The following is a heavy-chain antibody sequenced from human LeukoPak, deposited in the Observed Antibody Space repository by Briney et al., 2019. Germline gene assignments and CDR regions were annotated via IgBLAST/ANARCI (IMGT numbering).Heavy chain of an antibody. CDR2: IWYDGSNK. Sequence: GRSLRLSCAASGFTFSSYGMHWVRQAPGKGLEWVAVIWYDGSNKYYADSVKGRFTISRDNSKNTLYLQMNSLSAEDTAVYYCASGPYGDHALDYWGQGTLVSVSS. V-gene: IGHV3-33*01. J-gene: IGHJ4*02. CDR3: ASGPYGDHALDY. D-gene: IGHD4-17*01. CDR1: GFTFSSYG.